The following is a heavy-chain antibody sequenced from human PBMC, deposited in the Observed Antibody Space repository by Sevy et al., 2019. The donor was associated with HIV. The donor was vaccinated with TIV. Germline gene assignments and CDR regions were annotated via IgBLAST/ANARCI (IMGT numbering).Heavy chain of an antibody. CDR2: IIPIFGTA. J-gene: IGHJ4*02. CDR1: GGTFSSYA. Sequence: ASVKVSCKASGGTFSSYAISWVRQAPGQGLEWMGGIIPIFGTANYAQKFQGRVTIIADESTSTAYMELSSLRSEDTAVYYCARGVAEYYYDSSGYYTFDYWGQGTLVTVSS. CDR3: ARGVAEYYYDSSGYYTFDY. D-gene: IGHD3-22*01. V-gene: IGHV1-69*13.